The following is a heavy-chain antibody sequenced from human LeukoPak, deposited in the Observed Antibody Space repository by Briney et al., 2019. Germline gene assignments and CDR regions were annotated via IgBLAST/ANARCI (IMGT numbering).Heavy chain of an antibody. D-gene: IGHD2-8*01. V-gene: IGHV7-4-1*02. J-gene: IGHJ4*02. CDR1: GYTFTSNA. Sequence: VASVKVSCKASGYTFTSNALGWVRQAPGHGLEWMGWINTNTGNPTYAQGFTGRFVFSLDTSVSTAYLQISSLEAEDTAVYYCASFFCINGVCYYLDYWGQGTLVTVSS. CDR3: ASFFCINGVCYYLDY. CDR2: INTNTGNP.